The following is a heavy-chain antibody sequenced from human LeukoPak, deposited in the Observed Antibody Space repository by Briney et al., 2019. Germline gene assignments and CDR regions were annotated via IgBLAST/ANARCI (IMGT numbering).Heavy chain of an antibody. Sequence: PSETLSLTCTVSGGSISSGSYYWSWIRQPAGKGLEWIGRIYTSGSTNYNPSLKSRVTISVDTSKNQFSLKLSSVTAADTAVYYCARESRSIGCSSTSCYSYFQHWGQGTLVTVSS. CDR2: IYTSGST. CDR3: ARESRSIGCSSTSCYSYFQH. V-gene: IGHV4-61*02. CDR1: GGSISSGSYY. J-gene: IGHJ1*01. D-gene: IGHD2-2*02.